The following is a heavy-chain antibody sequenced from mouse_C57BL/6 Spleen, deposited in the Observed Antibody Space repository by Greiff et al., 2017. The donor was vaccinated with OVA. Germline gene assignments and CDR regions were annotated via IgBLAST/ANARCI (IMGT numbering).Heavy chain of an antibody. CDR2: IHPNSGST. D-gene: IGHD1-3*01. CDR3: ASWSYNDYFDY. J-gene: IGHJ2*01. V-gene: IGHV1-64*01. CDR1: GYTFTSYW. Sequence: QVQLQQSGAELVKPRASVKLSCKASGYTFTSYWMHWVKQRPGQGLEWIGMIHPNSGSTNYNEKFKSKATLTVDKSSSTAYMQLSSLTSEDSAVYYCASWSYNDYFDYWGQGTTLTVSS.